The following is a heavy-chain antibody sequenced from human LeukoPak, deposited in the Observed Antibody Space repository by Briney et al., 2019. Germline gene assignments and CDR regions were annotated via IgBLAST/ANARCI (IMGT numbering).Heavy chain of an antibody. V-gene: IGHV4-39*07. Sequence: PSETLSLTCTVSGGSISSSSYYWGWIRQPPGKGLEWIGSIYYSGSTYYNPSLKSRVTISVDTSKNQFSLKLSSVTAADTAVYYCAREDIAHPIDYWGQGTLVTVSS. CDR1: GGSISSSSYY. D-gene: IGHD2-15*01. CDR2: IYYSGST. CDR3: AREDIAHPIDY. J-gene: IGHJ4*02.